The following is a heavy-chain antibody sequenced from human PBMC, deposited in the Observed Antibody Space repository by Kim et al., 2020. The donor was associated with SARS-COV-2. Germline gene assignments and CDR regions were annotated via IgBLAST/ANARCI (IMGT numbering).Heavy chain of an antibody. CDR3: ARASSGRARFDY. Sequence: SQTLSLTCAISGASVSSSSAAWNWIRQSPSRGLEWLGRTYYRSKWYNEYSVSVKSRITINPDTSKNQFSLQLNSVTPEDTAVYYCARASSGRARFDYWGQGTLDTVSS. D-gene: IGHD3-10*01. CDR1: GASVSSSSAA. CDR2: TYYRSKWYN. J-gene: IGHJ4*02. V-gene: IGHV6-1*01.